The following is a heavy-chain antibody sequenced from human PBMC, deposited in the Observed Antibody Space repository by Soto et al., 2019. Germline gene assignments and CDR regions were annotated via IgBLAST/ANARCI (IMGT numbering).Heavy chain of an antibody. CDR1: GYTFTDYY. CDR3: ARAAVLTFTRFYDVDV. D-gene: IGHD6-25*01. CDR2: ISPKSGGT. V-gene: IGHV1-2*02. J-gene: IGHJ6*02. Sequence: QVQLVQSGAEVKKPGASVKVSCEASGYTFTDYYMHWVRQAPGQGFEWMGRISPKSGGTNYAQKFQGRVTMTWDTSLNTAYMELSSLTSEDTAVYYCARAAVLTFTRFYDVDVWGQGTTVTVSS.